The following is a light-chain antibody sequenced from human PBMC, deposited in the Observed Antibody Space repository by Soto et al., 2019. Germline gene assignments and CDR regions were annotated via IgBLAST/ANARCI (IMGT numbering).Light chain of an antibody. CDR1: SGSVSTSYY. Sequence: QAVVTQEPSFSVSPGGTVTLTCGLSSGSVSTSYYPSWYQQTPGQAPRTLIYSTNTRSSGVPDRFSGSILGNKAALTITGAQADDESDYYCVLYMGSGPNCVFGGGTKLTVL. CDR2: STN. CDR3: VLYMGSGPNCV. V-gene: IGLV8-61*01. J-gene: IGLJ3*02.